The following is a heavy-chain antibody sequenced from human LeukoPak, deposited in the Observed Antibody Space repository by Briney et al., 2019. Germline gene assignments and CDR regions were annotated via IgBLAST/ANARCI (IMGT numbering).Heavy chain of an antibody. V-gene: IGHV3-74*01. D-gene: IGHD5-18*01. CDR2: INSDGSST. CDR3: ARRADSYGFTYFDY. Sequence: GGSLRLSCAASGFTFSSYWMHWVRQAPGKGLVWVSRINSDGSSTSYADSVKGRFTISRDNAKNTLYLRMNSLRAEDTAAYYCARRADSYGFTYFDYWGQGTLVTVSS. CDR1: GFTFSSYW. J-gene: IGHJ4*02.